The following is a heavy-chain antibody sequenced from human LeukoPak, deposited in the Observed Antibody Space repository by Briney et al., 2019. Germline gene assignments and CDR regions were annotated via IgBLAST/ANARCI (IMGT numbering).Heavy chain of an antibody. CDR2: IWCDGSNK. D-gene: IGHD1-26*01. Sequence: PGGALRLSCAASGFTFSSYGMHWVRQAPGKGLEWVAVIWCDGSNKYYADSVKGRFTISRDNSKNTLYLQMNSLRAEDTAVYYCARAGMGGSHPADYWGQGTLVTVSS. CDR1: GFTFSSYG. CDR3: ARAGMGGSHPADY. J-gene: IGHJ4*02. V-gene: IGHV3-33*01.